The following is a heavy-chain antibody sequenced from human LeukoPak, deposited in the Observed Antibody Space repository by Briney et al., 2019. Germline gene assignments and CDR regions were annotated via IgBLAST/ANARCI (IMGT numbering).Heavy chain of an antibody. Sequence: SETLSLTCTVSGVSISIYYWSWIRQPPVKGLEWIWYIYNSGSTSYNPSLKSRATISADTSKNQFSLKLSSVTAADTAVYYCVRDRELNYWGQGTLVTVSS. CDR1: GVSISIYY. CDR3: VRDRELNY. D-gene: IGHD1-7*01. J-gene: IGHJ4*02. V-gene: IGHV4-59*01. CDR2: IYNSGST.